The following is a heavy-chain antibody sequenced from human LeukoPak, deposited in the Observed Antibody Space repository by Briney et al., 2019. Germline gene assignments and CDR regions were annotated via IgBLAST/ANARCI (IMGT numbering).Heavy chain of an antibody. V-gene: IGHV1-8*01. CDR3: ARSGGAARFRSGAYYYYYYMDV. CDR1: GYTFTSYD. CDR2: MNPNSGNT. J-gene: IGHJ6*03. D-gene: IGHD6-6*01. Sequence: ASVKVSCKASGYTFTSYDINWVRQATGQGLEWMGWMNPNSGNTGYAQKFQGRVTMTRNTSISTAHMELSSLRSEDTAVYYCARSGGAARFRSGAYYYYYYMDVWGKGTTVTVSS.